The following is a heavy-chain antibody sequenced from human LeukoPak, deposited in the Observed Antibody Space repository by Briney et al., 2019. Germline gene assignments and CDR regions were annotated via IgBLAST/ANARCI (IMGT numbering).Heavy chain of an antibody. D-gene: IGHD6-13*01. CDR3: ARRHIAAAFVGY. Sequence: SETLSLTCAVYGGSFSGYYWSWIRQPPGKGLEWIGEINHSGSTSYNPSLKSRVTISVDTSKNQFSLKLSSVTAADTAVYYCARRHIAAAFVGYWGQGTLVTVSS. CDR1: GGSFSGYY. J-gene: IGHJ4*02. V-gene: IGHV4-34*01. CDR2: INHSGST.